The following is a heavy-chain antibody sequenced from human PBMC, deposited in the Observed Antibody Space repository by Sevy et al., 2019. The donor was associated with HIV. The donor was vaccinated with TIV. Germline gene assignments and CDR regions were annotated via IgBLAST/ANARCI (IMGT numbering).Heavy chain of an antibody. J-gene: IGHJ3*02. CDR1: GFTFSSYA. D-gene: IGHD6-13*01. CDR2: ISGSGGST. Sequence: GGSLRLSCAASGFTFSSYAMSWVRQAPGKGMEWVSAISGSGGSTYYAHSVKGRFTISRDNSKNTLYLQMNSLRAEDTAVYYCAKEGIAAAGTTGTGAFDIWGQGTMVTVSS. V-gene: IGHV3-23*01. CDR3: AKEGIAAAGTTGTGAFDI.